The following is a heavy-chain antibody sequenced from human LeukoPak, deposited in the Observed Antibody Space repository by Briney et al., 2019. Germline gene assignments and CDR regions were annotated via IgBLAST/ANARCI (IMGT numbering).Heavy chain of an antibody. Sequence: GGSLRLSCAASGFTFSSYGMHWVRQVPGKGLEWVAVISYDGSNKYYADSVKGRFTISRDNSKNTLYLQMNNLRAEDTAVFYCAKEVHSYGYFDYWGQGTLVTVSS. V-gene: IGHV3-30*18. D-gene: IGHD5-18*01. CDR2: ISYDGSNK. J-gene: IGHJ4*02. CDR1: GFTFSSYG. CDR3: AKEVHSYGYFDY.